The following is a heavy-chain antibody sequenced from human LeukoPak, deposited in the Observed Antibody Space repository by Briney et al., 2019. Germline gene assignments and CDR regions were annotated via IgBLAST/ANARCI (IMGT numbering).Heavy chain of an antibody. Sequence: KPSETLSLTCTVSGGSISSSSYYWGWIRQPPGKGLEWIGSIYYSGSTYYNPSLKSRVTISVDTSKNQFSLKLSSVTAADTAVYYCARGVIGYSSSWWPGEGYWGQGTLVTVSS. J-gene: IGHJ4*02. CDR3: ARGVIGYSSSWWPGEGY. CDR2: IYYSGST. CDR1: GGSISSSSYY. D-gene: IGHD6-13*01. V-gene: IGHV4-39*01.